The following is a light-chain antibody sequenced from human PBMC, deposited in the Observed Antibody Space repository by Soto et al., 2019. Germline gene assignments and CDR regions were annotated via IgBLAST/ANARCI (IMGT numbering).Light chain of an antibody. V-gene: IGKV2-28*01. CDR1: QSLLHSNGYNY. CDR3: MQPLQSWT. Sequence: DIVMTQSPLSLPVTPGEPASISCRSSQSLLHSNGYNYLDWYLQKPGQSPQLLIYLGSNRSSGVADRFSGSGSGTDFTLKISREEAEDVGVYYCMQPLQSWTFGQGTKVEIK. J-gene: IGKJ1*01. CDR2: LGS.